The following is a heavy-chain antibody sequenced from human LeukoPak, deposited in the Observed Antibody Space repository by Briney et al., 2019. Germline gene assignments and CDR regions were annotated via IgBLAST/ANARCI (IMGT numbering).Heavy chain of an antibody. CDR1: GDSVSNYY. V-gene: IGHV4-59*02. CDR3: ARGRGIVGATEDEYYFDY. D-gene: IGHD1-26*01. CDR2: IYYSGST. J-gene: IGHJ4*02. Sequence: SETLSLTCTVSGDSVSNYYWSWIRQPPGKGLEWIGYIYYSGSTNNNPYLKSRVTVSVDTSKNQFSLKLTSVTIADTAVYYCARGRGIVGATEDEYYFDYWGQGTLVTVSS.